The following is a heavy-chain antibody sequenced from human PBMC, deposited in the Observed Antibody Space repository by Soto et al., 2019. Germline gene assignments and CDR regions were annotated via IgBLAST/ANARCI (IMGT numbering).Heavy chain of an antibody. CDR2: ISGDGRTT. J-gene: IGHJ4*02. Sequence: GGSLRLSFAASGFTFSSHWMNWVRQAPGKGLVWVSRISGDGRTTSHADSVKGRFTISRDNAKNTLYLQMNSLRAEDTAVYYCARGVPNCSSSSCYFDFWGQGTLVTVSS. CDR3: ARGVPNCSSSSCYFDF. V-gene: IGHV3-74*01. D-gene: IGHD2-15*01. CDR1: GFTFSSHW.